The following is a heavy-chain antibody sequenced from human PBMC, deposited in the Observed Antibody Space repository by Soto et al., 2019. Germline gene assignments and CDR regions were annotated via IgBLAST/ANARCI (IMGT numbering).Heavy chain of an antibody. Sequence: GGSLRLSCAASGFTFSSYAMHWVRQAPGKGLEWVAVISYDGSNKYYADSVKGRFTISRDNSKNTLYLQMNSLRAEDTAVYYCARDGGTVTYYYYGMDVWGQGTTVTVSS. CDR1: GFTFSSYA. D-gene: IGHD4-17*01. V-gene: IGHV3-30-3*01. CDR2: ISYDGSNK. CDR3: ARDGGTVTYYYYGMDV. J-gene: IGHJ6*02.